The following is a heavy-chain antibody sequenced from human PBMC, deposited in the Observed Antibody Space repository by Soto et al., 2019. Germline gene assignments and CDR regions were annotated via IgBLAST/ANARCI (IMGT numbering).Heavy chain of an antibody. CDR1: GFTFSSYW. V-gene: IGHV3-74*03. J-gene: IGHJ4*02. Sequence: PGGSLRLSCAASGFTFSSYWMHWVRQTPGKGLIWVSHINGDGRSTAYADSVRGRFTVSRDNAKNTLYLQINGLRAKDTAVYYSARGGTSEAGPYWGQGTLVNVSS. CDR2: INGDGRST. D-gene: IGHD6-19*01. CDR3: ARGGTSEAGPY.